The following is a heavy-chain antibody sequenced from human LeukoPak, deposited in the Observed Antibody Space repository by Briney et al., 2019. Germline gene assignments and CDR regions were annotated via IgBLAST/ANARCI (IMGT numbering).Heavy chain of an antibody. V-gene: IGHV3-30*04. Sequence: PGGSLRLSCAASGFTFSSYAMHWVRQAPGKGLEWVAVISYDGSQKYHADSVKGRFTISRGNSKNTLSLQMNSLRAEDTAVYYCARGSYGDLNWGQGTLVTVSS. CDR1: GFTFSSYA. CDR3: ARGSYGDLN. D-gene: IGHD4-17*01. J-gene: IGHJ4*02. CDR2: ISYDGSQK.